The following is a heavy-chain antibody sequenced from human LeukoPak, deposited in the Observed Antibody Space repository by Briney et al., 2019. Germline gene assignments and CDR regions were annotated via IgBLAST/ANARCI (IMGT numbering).Heavy chain of an antibody. D-gene: IGHD1-26*01. CDR1: GGSISSSSYS. J-gene: IGHJ4*02. Sequence: SETLSLTSTVPGGSISSSSYSWAWIRNPPGKGLEWIGSTYYSGSTYYNPSLKSRVTISVDTSKNQFSLKLSSVTAADTAVYYCARQRGERRELPFYFDYWGQGTLVTVSS. CDR3: ARQRGERRELPFYFDY. CDR2: TYYSGST. V-gene: IGHV4-39*01.